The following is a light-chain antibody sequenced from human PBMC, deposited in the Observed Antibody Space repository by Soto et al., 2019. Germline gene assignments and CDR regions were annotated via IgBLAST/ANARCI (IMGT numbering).Light chain of an antibody. J-gene: IGKJ5*01. CDR3: QQYGSSEII. CDR1: QTVSSNY. Sequence: EIVLTQSPGTLSLSPGERSTLSCSSSQTVSSNYLAWYQQKPGQAPRLLIYDISSRATGIPDRFSGSVSGTDFTLTITRLEPEDFAVFYCQQYGSSEIIFGQGTRLEI. V-gene: IGKV3-20*01. CDR2: DIS.